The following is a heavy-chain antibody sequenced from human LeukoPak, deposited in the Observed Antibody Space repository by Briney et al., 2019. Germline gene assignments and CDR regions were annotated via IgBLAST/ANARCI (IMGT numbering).Heavy chain of an antibody. V-gene: IGHV3-48*04. Sequence: PGGSLRLSCAASGFTFSSYSMNWVRQAPGKGLEWVSYISSSSSTIYYADSVKGRFTISRDNAKNSLYLQMNSLRAEDTAVYYCATYEYCSGGSCYLDFFLNTYWGQGTLVTVSS. CDR3: ATYEYCSGGSCYLDFFLNTY. J-gene: IGHJ4*02. D-gene: IGHD2-15*01. CDR1: GFTFSSYS. CDR2: ISSSSSTI.